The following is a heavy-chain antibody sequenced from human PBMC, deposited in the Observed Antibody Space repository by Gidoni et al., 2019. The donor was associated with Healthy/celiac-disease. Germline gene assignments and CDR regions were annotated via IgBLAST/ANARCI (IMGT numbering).Heavy chain of an antibody. CDR3: ASGDTDQWDYFDY. Sequence: QVQLQESGPGLVKPSGTLSLTCAVSGGPTSSSNWWSWVRQPPGKGLEWIGEIYHSGSTNYNPSLKSRVTISVDKSKNQFSLKLSSVTAADTAVYDCASGDTDQWDYFDYWGQGTLVTVSS. CDR2: IYHSGST. V-gene: IGHV4-4*02. J-gene: IGHJ4*02. CDR1: GGPTSSSNW. D-gene: IGHD5-18*01.